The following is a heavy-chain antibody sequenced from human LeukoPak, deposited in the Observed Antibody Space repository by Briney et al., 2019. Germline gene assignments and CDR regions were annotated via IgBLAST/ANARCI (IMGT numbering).Heavy chain of an antibody. Sequence: GGSLRLSCAASGFTVSSNYMSWVRQAPGKGLEWVSVIYSGGSTYYADSMKGRFTISRDSSKNTLYLQMNSLRAEDTAVYYCARDHSGYLTYYFDYWGQGTLVTVSS. CDR3: ARDHSGYLTYYFDY. D-gene: IGHD3-22*01. J-gene: IGHJ4*02. CDR2: IYSGGST. V-gene: IGHV3-53*01. CDR1: GFTVSSNY.